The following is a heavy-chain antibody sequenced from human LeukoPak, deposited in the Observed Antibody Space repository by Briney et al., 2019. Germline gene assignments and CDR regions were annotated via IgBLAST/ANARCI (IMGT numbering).Heavy chain of an antibody. Sequence: PGGSLRLSCAASGFTFSSYSMNWVRQAPGKGLEWVSSISSSSSYIYYADSVKGRFTISRDNAKNSLYLQMNSLRAEDTAVYYCAREKYCGGDCAFDYWGQGTLVTVSS. CDR2: ISSSSSYI. V-gene: IGHV3-21*01. CDR3: AREKYCGGDCAFDY. J-gene: IGHJ4*02. CDR1: GFTFSSYS. D-gene: IGHD2-21*02.